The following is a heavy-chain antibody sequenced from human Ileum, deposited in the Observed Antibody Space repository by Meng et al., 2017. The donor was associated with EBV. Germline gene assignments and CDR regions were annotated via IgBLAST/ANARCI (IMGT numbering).Heavy chain of an antibody. CDR2: LKTTSGDS. CDR3: VRDRRSINLLDY. Sequence: QAQVVQFGSECKKSGASVKVSCQASGYSLDKCAITWVRQAPGQVLEWVGSLKTTSGDSRYAQSFTGRFVFSLDTSVSTAYLQISSLKPEDTAVDYCVRDRRSINLLDYWGQGTLVTVSS. D-gene: IGHD2-21*01. CDR1: GYSLDKCA. J-gene: IGHJ4*02. V-gene: IGHV7-4-1*02.